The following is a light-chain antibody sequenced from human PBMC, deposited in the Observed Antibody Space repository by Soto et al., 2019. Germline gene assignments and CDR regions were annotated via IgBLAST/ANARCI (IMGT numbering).Light chain of an antibody. CDR3: MQDLQTRT. CDR2: VGS. CDR1: QSLLHNKGYNY. Sequence: EIVMAHSPLSLPVPPGEPASISCRSSQSLLHNKGYNYVDCYQQKPGQPPQLLIYVGSNRASGVPDRCSGSGSGTDFTLNSSRVEAEDVGVYYCMQDLQTRTFGQGTKVDIK. V-gene: IGKV2-28*01. J-gene: IGKJ1*01.